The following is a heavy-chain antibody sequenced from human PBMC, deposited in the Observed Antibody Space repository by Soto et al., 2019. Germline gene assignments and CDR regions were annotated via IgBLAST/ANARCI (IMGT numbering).Heavy chain of an antibody. CDR2: IWYDGSNK. CDR1: GFTFSSYG. D-gene: IGHD3-3*01. CDR3: ARELRFLEWLQSIDY. V-gene: IGHV3-33*01. Sequence: GGSLRLSCAASGFTFSSYGMHWVRQAPGKGLEWVAVIWYDGSNKYYADSVKGRFTISRDNSKNTLYLQMNSLRAEDTAVYYCARELRFLEWLQSIDYWGQGTLVAVSS. J-gene: IGHJ4*02.